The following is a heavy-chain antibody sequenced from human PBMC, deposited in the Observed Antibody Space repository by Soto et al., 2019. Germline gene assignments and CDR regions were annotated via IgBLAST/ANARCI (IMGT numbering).Heavy chain of an antibody. CDR1: GGSISSGDYY. V-gene: IGHV4-30-4*01. D-gene: IGHD2-8*01. CDR2: IYYSGST. Sequence: SETLSLTCTVSGGSISSGDYYWSWIRQPPGKGLEWIGYIYYSGSTYYNPSLKSRVTIPVDTPKNQFSLKLSSVTAADTAVYYCARDCTNGVCYNGMDVWGQGTTVTVSS. J-gene: IGHJ6*02. CDR3: ARDCTNGVCYNGMDV.